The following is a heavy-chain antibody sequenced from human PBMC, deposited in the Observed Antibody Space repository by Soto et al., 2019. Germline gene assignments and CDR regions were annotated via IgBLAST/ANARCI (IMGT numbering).Heavy chain of an antibody. D-gene: IGHD2-21*02. CDR3: ARGVGSAAYCGGDCYSKGLGAFDI. CDR2: IIPIFGTA. J-gene: IGHJ3*02. V-gene: IGHV1-69*12. Sequence: QVQLVQSGAEVKKPGSSVKVSCKASGGTFSSYAISWVRQAPGQGLEWMGGIIPIFGTANYAQKFQGRVTITADESTSTAYMELSSLRSEDTAVYYCARGVGSAAYCGGDCYSKGLGAFDIWGQGTMVTVSS. CDR1: GGTFSSYA.